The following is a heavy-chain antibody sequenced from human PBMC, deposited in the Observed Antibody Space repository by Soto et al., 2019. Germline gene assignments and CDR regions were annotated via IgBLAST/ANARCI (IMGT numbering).Heavy chain of an antibody. CDR1: GYSFDRYG. CDR2: ISADNGDT. V-gene: IGHV1-18*01. Sequence: ASVKVSCKASGYSFDRYGISWVRQAPGQRPEWMGWISADNGDTRFSQKVQGRLTLTTDTSTNTAYMDLRSLSSDDTAVYYCARDRSYHYETSGYPFDYWGQGTQVTVSS. D-gene: IGHD3-22*01. J-gene: IGHJ4*02. CDR3: ARDRSYHYETSGYPFDY.